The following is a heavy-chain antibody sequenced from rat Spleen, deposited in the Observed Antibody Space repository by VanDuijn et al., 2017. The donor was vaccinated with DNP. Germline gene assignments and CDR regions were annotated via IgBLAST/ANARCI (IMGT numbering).Heavy chain of an antibody. CDR3: ARRGYYAMDA. J-gene: IGHJ4*01. CDR2: INTGSRNT. CDR1: GYTFTSYY. Sequence: QVQLQQSGAELAKPGSSVKISCKASGYTFTSYYISWIKQTTGQGLEYIGYINTGSRNTNYNEKFKGKATLTVAKSSSTAFMQLSSLTPDDSAVYYCARRGYYAMDAWGQGTSVTVSS. V-gene: IGHV1-43*01. D-gene: IGHD1-11*01.